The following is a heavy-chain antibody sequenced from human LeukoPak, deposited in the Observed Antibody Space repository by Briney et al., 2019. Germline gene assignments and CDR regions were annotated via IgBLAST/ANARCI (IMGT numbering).Heavy chain of an antibody. Sequence: SETLSLTCIVSGASISDYYWSWIRQPAGKGLEWIGRIDTSGSTNYKPSLKSRLTMSVDTSERQFSLRLTSVTAADTAVYYCAREVGAFDYWGQGTLVTVSS. CDR2: IDTSGST. CDR1: GASISDYY. CDR3: AREVGAFDY. D-gene: IGHD1-26*01. V-gene: IGHV4-4*07. J-gene: IGHJ4*02.